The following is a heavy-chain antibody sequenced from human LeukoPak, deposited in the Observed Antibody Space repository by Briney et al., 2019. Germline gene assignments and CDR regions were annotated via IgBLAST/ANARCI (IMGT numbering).Heavy chain of an antibody. CDR2: IYHSGST. Sequence: PSETLSLTCAVSGGSISSSNWWSWVRQPPGKGLEWIGEIYHSGSTNYNPSLKSRVTISVDKSKNQFSLKLSSVTAADTAVYYCARFSRTYIGSCFDYWGQGTLVTVSS. D-gene: IGHD1-26*01. J-gene: IGHJ4*02. CDR1: GGSISSSNW. V-gene: IGHV4-4*02. CDR3: ARFSRTYIGSCFDY.